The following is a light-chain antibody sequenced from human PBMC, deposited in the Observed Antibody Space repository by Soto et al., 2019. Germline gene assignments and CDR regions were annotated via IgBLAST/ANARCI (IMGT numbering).Light chain of an antibody. CDR2: DVY. Sequence: HSALTQPTSVSGSPGQSITISCTGTSSDVGAYNYVSWYQQHPGKAPKLMIYDVYDRPSGVSYRFSGSKSGNTASLTISGLQGEDEADYYCSSYTISRTYIFGTGTKVTVL. J-gene: IGLJ1*01. V-gene: IGLV2-14*03. CDR1: SSDVGAYNY. CDR3: SSYTISRTYI.